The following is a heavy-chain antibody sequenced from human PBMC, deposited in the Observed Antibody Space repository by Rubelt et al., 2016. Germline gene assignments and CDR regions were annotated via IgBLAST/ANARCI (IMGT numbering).Heavy chain of an antibody. CDR1: GGSFSGYY. V-gene: IGHV4-34*01. J-gene: IGHJ3*02. CDR3: AGGSSEWLMDAFDI. D-gene: IGHD6-19*01. Sequence: QVQLQQWGAGLLKPSETLSLTCAVYGGSFSGYYWSWIRQPPGKGLEWIGEINHSGSTNYNPSLKSRVTISVDTSKIQFSLKLSSVTAADTAVYYCAGGSSEWLMDAFDIWGQGTMVTVSS. CDR2: INHSGST.